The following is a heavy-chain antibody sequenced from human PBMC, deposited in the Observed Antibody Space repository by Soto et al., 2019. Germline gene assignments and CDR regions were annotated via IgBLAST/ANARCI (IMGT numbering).Heavy chain of an antibody. J-gene: IGHJ4*02. Sequence: QVQLQDSGPGRVKPSETLSLTCTVSGASVRSGSFYWSWIRQPPGKGLEWIGYIYYTGRTSYNPSLKSRVTISIDPSKNHFALNLTSVTAADTAIYYCARDSTAFLFDYWGQGALVTVSS. CDR2: IYYTGRT. CDR1: GASVRSGSFY. V-gene: IGHV4-61*03. CDR3: ARDSTAFLFDY. D-gene: IGHD3-3*02.